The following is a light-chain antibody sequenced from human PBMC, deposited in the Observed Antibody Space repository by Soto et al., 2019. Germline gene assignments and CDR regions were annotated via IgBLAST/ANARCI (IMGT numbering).Light chain of an antibody. Sequence: SYELAQPPSVSVAPGQTAKITCGGNKIEDKSVHWYQQKPGRAPVLVVYDDSDRPLEMPERFSGSNSGNTATLTISRVEAGDEADYYCQVWDSSSDHYVLGAGTKVTVL. CDR1: KIEDKS. J-gene: IGLJ1*01. V-gene: IGLV3-21*02. CDR3: QVWDSSSDHYV. CDR2: DDS.